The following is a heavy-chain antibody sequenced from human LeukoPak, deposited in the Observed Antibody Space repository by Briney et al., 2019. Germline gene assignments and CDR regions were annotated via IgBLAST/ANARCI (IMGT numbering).Heavy chain of an antibody. Sequence: SETLSLTCAVSDYSISSGDYWGWIRQPPGKGLERIGSVYYSGSTHYSPSLKNRVTISVDTSKNQFSLKLRSVAAADTALYYCARNDSSGYFDYWGQGTLVTVSS. CDR3: ARNDSSGYFDY. CDR1: DYSISSGDY. J-gene: IGHJ4*02. CDR2: VYYSGST. V-gene: IGHV4-38-2*01. D-gene: IGHD3-22*01.